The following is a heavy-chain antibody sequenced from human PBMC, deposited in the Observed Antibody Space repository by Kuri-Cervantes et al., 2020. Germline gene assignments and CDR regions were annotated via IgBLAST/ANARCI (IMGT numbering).Heavy chain of an antibody. CDR2: IIPIFGTA. Sequence: SVKVSCKASGGTFSSYAISWVRQAPGQGLEWMGGIIPIFGTANYAQEFQGRVTITTDESTSTAYMELSSLRSEDTAVYYCASRHIVYSSSWAPSYYYMDVWGKGTTVTVSS. V-gene: IGHV1-69*05. CDR3: ASRHIVYSSSWAPSYYYMDV. CDR1: GGTFSSYA. J-gene: IGHJ6*03. D-gene: IGHD6-13*01.